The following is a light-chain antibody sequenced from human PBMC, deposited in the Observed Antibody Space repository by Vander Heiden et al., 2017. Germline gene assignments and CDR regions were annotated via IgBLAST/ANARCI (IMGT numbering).Light chain of an antibody. CDR3: QQSYSTHL. J-gene: IGKJ1*01. CDR2: AAS. CDR1: QSISSY. V-gene: IGKV1-39*01. Sequence: DIQMTQSPSSLSASVGDRVTITCRASQSISSYLNWYQQKPGKAPKLLIYAASRLQSGVPSRFSGSGSGTDFTLTISRLQPENFATYYCQQSYSTHLFGQGTKVEIK.